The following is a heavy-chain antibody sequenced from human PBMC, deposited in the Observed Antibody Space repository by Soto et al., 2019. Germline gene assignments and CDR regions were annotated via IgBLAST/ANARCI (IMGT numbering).Heavy chain of an antibody. CDR3: AAVMGSDYDYVWGSLSFDH. V-gene: IGHV3-23*01. D-gene: IGHD3-16*01. J-gene: IGHJ4*02. Sequence: VQLLQSGGGLVQPGGSLRLSCEASGFIFATTAMGWVRQAPGKGLEWVSTISGSGVRTYYADSVKGRFTISRGNSKNTLFLQMNSLRADETAVYFCAAVMGSDYDYVWGSLSFDHWGQGALATVST. CDR2: ISGSGVRT. CDR1: GFIFATTA.